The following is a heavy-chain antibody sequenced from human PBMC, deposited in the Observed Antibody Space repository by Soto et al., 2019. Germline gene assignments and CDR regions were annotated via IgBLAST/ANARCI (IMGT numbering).Heavy chain of an antibody. CDR1: GFTFSSYA. CDR3: ARGTIVARQHLDY. V-gene: IGHV3-30*03. Sequence: QVQLVESGGGVVQPGKSLRLSCAASGFTFSSYAMHWARQAPGTGLEWVTVISIRGGDEYYAESVRGRFTISRDDSKNTLYLQMDSVRVEDTAVYYCARGTIVARQHLDYWGQGTLVTVSS. J-gene: IGHJ4*02. CDR2: ISIRGGDE. D-gene: IGHD6-6*01.